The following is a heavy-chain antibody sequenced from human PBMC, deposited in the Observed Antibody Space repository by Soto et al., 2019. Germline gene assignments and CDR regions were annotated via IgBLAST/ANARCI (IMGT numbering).Heavy chain of an antibody. J-gene: IGHJ4*01. D-gene: IGHD3-22*01. V-gene: IGHV1-69*13. CDR2: IIPIFGTA. Sequence: SVKVSCKASGGTFSSYAISWVRQAPGQGLEWMGGIIPIFGTANYAQKFQGRVTITADESTSTAYMVLSSLRSEDTAVYYCARDRSSHYYDSSGYPGNFDYWG. CDR1: GGTFSSYA. CDR3: ARDRSSHYYDSSGYPGNFDY.